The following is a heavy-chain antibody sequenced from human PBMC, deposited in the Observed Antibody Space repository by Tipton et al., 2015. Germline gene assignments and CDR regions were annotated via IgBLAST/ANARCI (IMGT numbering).Heavy chain of an antibody. J-gene: IGHJ4*02. D-gene: IGHD2-21*02. CDR2: MNPKSGNT. Sequence: QVQLVQSGAEVKKPGASVKVSCKVSGYTLTELSMHWVRQAPGKGLEWMGWMNPKSGNTGYAQNLKGRVTMTRNISISTAYMELSSLRSEDTAVYYCARVCGGNCYATEHWGQGTLVTVSS. CDR1: GYTLTELS. CDR3: ARVCGGNCYATEH. V-gene: IGHV1-8*01.